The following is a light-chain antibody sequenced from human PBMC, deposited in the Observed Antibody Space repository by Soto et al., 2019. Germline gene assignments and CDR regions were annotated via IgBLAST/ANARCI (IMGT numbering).Light chain of an antibody. V-gene: IGLV1-44*01. CDR2: SNS. J-gene: IGLJ1*01. CDR1: SSNIGSYT. CDR3: AAWDDSLNGYV. Sequence: QSVLIQPPSASGTPGQRVTVSCSGGSSNIGSYTVNWYQQLPGAAPELLIYSNSQRPSGVPDRFSASKSGTSASLPISGLQSEDEAEYYCAAWDDSLNGYVFGPGTKVTV.